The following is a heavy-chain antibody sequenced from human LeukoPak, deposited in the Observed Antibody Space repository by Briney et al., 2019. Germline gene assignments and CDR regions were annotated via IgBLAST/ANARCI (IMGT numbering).Heavy chain of an antibody. CDR3: ARAPTHSGYDPYYFDY. V-gene: IGHV1-69*13. CDR2: IIPIIGTA. Sequence: SVKVSCKASGGTFSSYAISWVRQAPGQGLEWMGGIIPIIGTANYAQKFQGRVTITADESTSTAYMELSSLRSEDTAVYYCARAPTHSGYDPYYFDYWGQGTLVTVSS. J-gene: IGHJ4*02. D-gene: IGHD5-12*01. CDR1: GGTFSSYA.